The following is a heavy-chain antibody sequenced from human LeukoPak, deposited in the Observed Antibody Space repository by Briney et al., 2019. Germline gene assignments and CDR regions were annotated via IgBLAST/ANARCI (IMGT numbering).Heavy chain of an antibody. D-gene: IGHD3-10*01. J-gene: IGHJ6*04. CDR2: IFHRGTT. CDR1: GYSINSGYF. V-gene: IGHV4-38-2*02. Sequence: PSETLSVTCTVSGYSINSGYFWGWIRQPPGKGLEYIGTIFHRGTTYYNPSLKSRVTISLDTSTNDFSLKLSSVTAADTAVYYCARALRSGSNYFFYGMDVWGKGTTVTVSS. CDR3: ARALRSGSNYFFYGMDV.